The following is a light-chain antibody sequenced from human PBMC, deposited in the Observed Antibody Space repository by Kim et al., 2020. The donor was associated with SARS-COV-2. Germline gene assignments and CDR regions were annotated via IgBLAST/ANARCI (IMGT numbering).Light chain of an antibody. CDR2: EDN. Sequence: NFMLTQPHSVSEFPGKTVTISCTRSSGSIASNYVQWYQQRPGSAPTTVIYEDNQRPSGVPDRFSGSIDSSSNAASLTISGLKTEDEADYYCQSYDSSNPWVFGGGTQLTVL. CDR3: QSYDSSNPWV. CDR1: SGSIASNY. V-gene: IGLV6-57*03. J-gene: IGLJ3*02.